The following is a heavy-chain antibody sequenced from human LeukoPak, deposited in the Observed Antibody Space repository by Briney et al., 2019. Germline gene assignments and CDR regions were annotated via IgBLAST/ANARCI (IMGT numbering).Heavy chain of an antibody. Sequence: SETLSLTCTVSGGSISSYYWSWIRQPPGKGLEWMGYIYYSGSTNYNPSLKSRVTISVDTSKNQFSLKLSSVTAADTALYYCARVWGRETGTTNWFDPWGQGTLVTVSS. V-gene: IGHV4-59*01. CDR1: GGSISSYY. D-gene: IGHD1-1*01. J-gene: IGHJ5*02. CDR2: IYYSGST. CDR3: ARVWGRETGTTNWFDP.